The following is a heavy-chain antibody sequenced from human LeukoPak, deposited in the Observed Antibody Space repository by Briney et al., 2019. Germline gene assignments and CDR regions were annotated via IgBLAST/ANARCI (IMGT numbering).Heavy chain of an antibody. Sequence: GGSLRLSCAASGFTFTSYAMTWVRQAPGKGLEWVSSISTGGITYYADSVKGRFTISRDNSKNTLYLQMNSLRAEDTAVYYCAKISGGGDAFDIWGQGTLVTVSS. CDR3: AKISGGGDAFDI. CDR2: ISTGGIT. CDR1: GFTFTSYA. V-gene: IGHV3-23*01. J-gene: IGHJ3*02. D-gene: IGHD1-26*01.